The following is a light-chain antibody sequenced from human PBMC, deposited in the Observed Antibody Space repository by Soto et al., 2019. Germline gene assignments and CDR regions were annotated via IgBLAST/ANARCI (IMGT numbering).Light chain of an antibody. Sequence: DIVLTQSPATLSLSPGERATLSCRASQTISNYLAWYQQEPGQAPRLLIYDVSKRATGIPARFSGSGSGTDFTLTISSLEPEDFAVYYCQQSTTFGGGTKVDIK. J-gene: IGKJ4*01. V-gene: IGKV3-11*01. CDR2: DVS. CDR1: QTISNY. CDR3: QQSTT.